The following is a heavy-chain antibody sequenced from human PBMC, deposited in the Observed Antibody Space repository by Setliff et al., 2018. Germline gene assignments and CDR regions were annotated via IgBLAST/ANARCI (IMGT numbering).Heavy chain of an antibody. V-gene: IGHV4-59*01. CDR2: IYYSGST. J-gene: IGHJ6*02. Sequence: NPSETLSLTCTVSGGSISTYYWSWIRQPPGKGPEWIGYIYYSGSTNYNPSLKSRLTISVDTSKNQFSLKLSSVTAADTAVYYCARDARAPWFYYGMGVWGQGTTVTVSS. CDR1: GGSISTYY. CDR3: ARDARAPWFYYGMGV. D-gene: IGHD3-10*01.